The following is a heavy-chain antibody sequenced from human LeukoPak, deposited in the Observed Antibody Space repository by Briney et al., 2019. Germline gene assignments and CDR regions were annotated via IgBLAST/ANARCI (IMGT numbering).Heavy chain of an antibody. CDR1: GXTFSKAW. V-gene: IGHV3-15*01. CDR2: IKSKTDGGTT. D-gene: IGHD1-26*01. J-gene: IGHJ4*02. CDR3: TTELRWELPPLDY. Sequence: GGSLRLSCAASGXTFSKAWMSWVRQAPGKGLEWVGGIKSKTDGGTTDYAAPVKGGFTISRDDSINTLYLQMNSLTTEDTGVYYCTTELRWELPPLDYWGQGTLVTVSS.